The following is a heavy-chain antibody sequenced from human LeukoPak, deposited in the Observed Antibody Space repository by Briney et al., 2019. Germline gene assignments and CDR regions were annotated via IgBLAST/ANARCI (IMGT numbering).Heavy chain of an antibody. Sequence: SETLSLTCAVSGDSIGSIVCWSWVRQPPGKGLEWIGEICHSGSTNYNLSLKSRVTISIDKSKNQFFLNLRSVTAADTSVYYCARGLPATYYYYYGMDVWGQGTTVTVSS. CDR3: ARGLPATYYYYYGMDV. CDR1: GDSIGSIVC. CDR2: ICHSGST. J-gene: IGHJ6*02. V-gene: IGHV4-4*02.